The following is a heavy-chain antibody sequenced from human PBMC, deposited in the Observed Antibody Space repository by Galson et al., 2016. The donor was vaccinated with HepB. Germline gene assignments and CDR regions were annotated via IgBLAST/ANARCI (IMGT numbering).Heavy chain of an antibody. CDR3: VKDSLKEIQVWSSFDS. Sequence: SLRLSCAASGFTFGVYGMHWVRRSPGKGLEWVALISYDDSLIYYADSVKGRFTTSRDEATNTLFLQMNSLRREDTGLYYCVKDSLKEIQVWSSFDSWGQGTLVTVSS. V-gene: IGHV3-30*18. CDR2: ISYDDSLI. D-gene: IGHD2-21*01. J-gene: IGHJ4*02. CDR1: GFTFGVYG.